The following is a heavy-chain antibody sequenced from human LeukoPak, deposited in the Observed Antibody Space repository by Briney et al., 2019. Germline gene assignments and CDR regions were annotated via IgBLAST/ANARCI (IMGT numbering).Heavy chain of an antibody. CDR1: GYTFTSYG. J-gene: IGHJ4*02. D-gene: IGHD6-19*01. Sequence: ASVKVSCKASGYTFTSYGISWVRQAPGQGLEWMGRISAYNGNTNYAQKLQGRVTMTTDTSTSTAYMELRSLRSDDTAVYYCARVGPYSSGWYITPPLDPIDYWGQGTLVTVSS. CDR2: ISAYNGNT. V-gene: IGHV1-18*01. CDR3: ARVGPYSSGWYITPPLDPIDY.